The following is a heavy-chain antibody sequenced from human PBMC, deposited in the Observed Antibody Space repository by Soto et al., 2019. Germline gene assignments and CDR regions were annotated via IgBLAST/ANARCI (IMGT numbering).Heavy chain of an antibody. CDR2: IYYSGTT. CDR3: GRVSSMATIGF. V-gene: IGHV4-59*01. CDR1: GGSISSNY. D-gene: IGHD5-12*01. Sequence: PSETLSLTCTVSGGSISSNYWSWIRQPPGKGLEWIGYIYYSGTTIYNPSLKSRVTISVDTSKNQFSLKLSSVTAADTAVYYCGRVSSMATIGFWDQGTLVTVSS. J-gene: IGHJ4*02.